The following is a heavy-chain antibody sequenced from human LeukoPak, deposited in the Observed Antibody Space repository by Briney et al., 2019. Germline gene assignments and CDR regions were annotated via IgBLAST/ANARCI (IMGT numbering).Heavy chain of an antibody. V-gene: IGHV3-7*01. CDR3: ARNLWFGEFLDS. J-gene: IGHJ5*01. CDR2: IKQDRSEK. D-gene: IGHD3-10*01. CDR1: GFTFTNYW. Sequence: GGSLRLSCAASGFTFTNYWMSWVRQAPGKGLELVANIKQDRSEKYYVDSVKGRFTISRDNAKNSLYLQMNSLRAEDTAVYYCARNLWFGEFLDSWGQGTLVTVSS.